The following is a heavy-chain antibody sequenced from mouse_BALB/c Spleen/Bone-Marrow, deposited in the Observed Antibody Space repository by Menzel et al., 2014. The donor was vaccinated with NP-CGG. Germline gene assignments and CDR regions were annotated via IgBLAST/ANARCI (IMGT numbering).Heavy chain of an antibody. CDR2: ISDGGSYT. Sequence: EVKVVESGGGLVKPGGPLKLSCAASGFTFSDYYMYWVRQTPEKRLEWVATISDGGSYTYYPDSVKGRFTISRDNAKNNLYLQMSSLKSEDTAMYYCARDYDYAMDYWGQGTSVTVSS. J-gene: IGHJ4*01. D-gene: IGHD2-12*01. CDR1: GFTFSDYY. V-gene: IGHV5-4*02. CDR3: ARDYDYAMDY.